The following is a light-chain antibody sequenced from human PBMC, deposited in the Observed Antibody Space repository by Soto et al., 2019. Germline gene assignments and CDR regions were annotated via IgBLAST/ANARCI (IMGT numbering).Light chain of an antibody. J-gene: IGKJ4*01. CDR2: DAS. Sequence: EIVLTQSPATLSLSAGERATLSCRASQSVVTYLAWYQHKPGQAPRLLIYDASNRATGIPARFSGSGSGTDFTLSISSLEPEDFAVYYCQQRSTWPLTFGGGTKVDIK. V-gene: IGKV3-11*01. CDR3: QQRSTWPLT. CDR1: QSVVTY.